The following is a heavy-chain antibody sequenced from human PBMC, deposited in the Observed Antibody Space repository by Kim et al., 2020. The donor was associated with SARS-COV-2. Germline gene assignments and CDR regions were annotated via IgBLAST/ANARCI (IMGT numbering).Heavy chain of an antibody. CDR3: ARGAGSSVFDP. V-gene: IGHV3-7*01. CDR1: GFTFSNYW. D-gene: IGHD1-26*01. J-gene: IGHJ5*02. Sequence: GGSLRLSCAASGFTFSNYWMTWVRQTPGKGLEWVASIKHDGSGQYYVDSLKGRFTISRDNAKNSLYLQMNSLRAEDTALYHCARGAGSSVFDPWRQGTLVTVSS. CDR2: IKHDGSGQ.